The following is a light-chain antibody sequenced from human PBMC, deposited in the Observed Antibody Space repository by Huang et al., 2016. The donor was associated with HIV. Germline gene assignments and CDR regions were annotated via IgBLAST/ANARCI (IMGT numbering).Light chain of an antibody. CDR2: GAS. CDR3: QQYGSSPFT. V-gene: IGKV3-20*01. Sequence: EIVLTQSPGTLSLSPGERATLSCRASQSVSDSYLDWYQHKPGQAPRRLTYGASSRASGIPDRFSCSGSGTDFTLSISRLEPEDFAVYYCQQYGSSPFTFGPGTKVDIK. J-gene: IGKJ3*01. CDR1: QSVSDSY.